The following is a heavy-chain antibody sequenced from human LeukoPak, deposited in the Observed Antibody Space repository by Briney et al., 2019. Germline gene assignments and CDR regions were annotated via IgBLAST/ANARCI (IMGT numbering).Heavy chain of an antibody. CDR3: SRGGGDIPIDS. Sequence: GGSLTLSCAASGFTFSTSGMNWVRQAPAQGLEWVASVSSRCCGYYADAVKGRCTISRDNARNSQYLQMNSLRVEDTALYYCSRGGGDIPIDSWGQGTLVGVSS. CDR1: GFTFSTSG. V-gene: IGHV3-21*04. J-gene: IGHJ4*02. D-gene: IGHD2-21*02. CDR2: VSSRCCG.